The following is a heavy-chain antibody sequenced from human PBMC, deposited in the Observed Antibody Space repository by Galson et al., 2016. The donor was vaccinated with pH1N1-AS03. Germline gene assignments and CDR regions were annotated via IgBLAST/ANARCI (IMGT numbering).Heavy chain of an antibody. CDR2: IIPIFDTP. CDR3: ARDQGSYDDNVTDLHGMDV. V-gene: IGHV1-69*13. J-gene: IGHJ6*02. CDR1: GGTFNSYT. D-gene: IGHD3-9*01. Sequence: SVKVSCKASGGTFNSYTINWVRQAPGQGLEWMGGIIPIFDTPIYAQRFQGKVTITADEPASRVYLELRSLRSEDTAVYYCARDQGSYDDNVTDLHGMDVWGQGTTVIVSS.